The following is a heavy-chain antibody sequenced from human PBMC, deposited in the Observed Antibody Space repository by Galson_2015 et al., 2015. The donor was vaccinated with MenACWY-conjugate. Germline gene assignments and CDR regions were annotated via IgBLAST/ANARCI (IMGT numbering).Heavy chain of an antibody. CDR2: IYWDDDK. CDR1: GFSLTTNPLG. J-gene: IGHJ4*02. V-gene: IGHV2-5*02. Sequence: PALVKPTQTLTLTCTFSGFSLTTNPLGVGWIRQPPGKALEWLALIYWDDDKRYSPSLRSRVSITKDTSNNQVVLTMTNVDPVDTATYYCAHRRRYSGNWDGGYFDNWGQGTLVTASS. D-gene: IGHD1-26*01. CDR3: AHRRRYSGNWDGGYFDN.